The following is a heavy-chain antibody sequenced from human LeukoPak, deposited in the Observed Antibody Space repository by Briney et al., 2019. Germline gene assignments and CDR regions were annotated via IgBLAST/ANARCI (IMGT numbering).Heavy chain of an antibody. Sequence: GGSLRPSCAASGFIFHNFAVSWVRQAPGKGLEWVSSISGSGETTYYADSVKGRFAISRDSSRNTLYLLMNSLRAEDTAVYYCAKYDGDFRGSAPGFFDSWGQGTLVAVSS. CDR1: GFIFHNFA. CDR2: ISGSGETT. V-gene: IGHV3-23*01. CDR3: AKYDGDFRGSAPGFFDS. J-gene: IGHJ4*02. D-gene: IGHD4-17*01.